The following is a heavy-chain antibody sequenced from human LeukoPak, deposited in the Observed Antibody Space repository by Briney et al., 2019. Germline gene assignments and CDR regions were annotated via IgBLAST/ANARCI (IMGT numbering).Heavy chain of an antibody. V-gene: IGHV4-38-2*02. CDR3: ARQTGSGLFILP. D-gene: IGHD3/OR15-3a*01. J-gene: IGHJ4*02. CDR1: GYSISSGYY. Sequence: SETLSLTCIVSGYSISSGYYWVWIRQPPGKGLEWIGSIYYSGNTYYNASLKSQVSISIDTSKNQFSLKLTSVTAADTAVYYCARQTGSGLFILPGGQGTLVTVSS. CDR2: IYYSGNT.